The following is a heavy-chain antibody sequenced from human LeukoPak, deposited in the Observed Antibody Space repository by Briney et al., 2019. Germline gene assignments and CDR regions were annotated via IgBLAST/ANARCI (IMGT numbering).Heavy chain of an antibody. CDR2: ISDDGTSI. J-gene: IGHJ4*02. CDR1: GFSFSTYA. D-gene: IGHD6-13*01. CDR3: ARDLMGIAYRGAFYY. Sequence: GGSLRLSCAASGFSFSTYAMQWVRQAPGKGLEWVAVISDDGTSIYYADSVKGRFTISRDNAKNSLYLQMNSLRAEDTAVYYCARDLMGIAYRGAFYYWGQGTLVTVSS. V-gene: IGHV3-30*04.